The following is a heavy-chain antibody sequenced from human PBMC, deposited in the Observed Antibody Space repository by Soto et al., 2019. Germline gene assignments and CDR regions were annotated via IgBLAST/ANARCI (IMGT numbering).Heavy chain of an antibody. Sequence: GGSLRLSCAASGFTFSRHWIHWVRQAPGQRLVWVSRTKTDGTTSFADSVRGRFTISRDNAENTLYLHMNSLRAEDTAVHYCVRDMRPVAWYGGSSSPFEMWYQETMVT. D-gene: IGHD3-10*01. CDR3: VRDMRPVAWYGGSSSPFEM. CDR2: TKTDGTT. CDR1: GFTFSRHW. V-gene: IGHV3-74*01. J-gene: IGHJ3*02.